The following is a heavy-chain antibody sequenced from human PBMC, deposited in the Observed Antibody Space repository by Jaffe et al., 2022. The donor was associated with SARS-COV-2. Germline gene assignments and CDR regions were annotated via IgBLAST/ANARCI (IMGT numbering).Heavy chain of an antibody. Sequence: EVQLVESGGGLVQPGGSLRLSCAASGFTFSFYAMSWVRQAPGKGLEWVSTISGSGGSTYYADSVKGRFAISRDNSKNTLYLQMNSLRAEDTAVYYCTKAETTSIAAAATRPLCCFDYWGQGTLVTVSS. V-gene: IGHV3-23*04. CDR1: GFTFSFYA. D-gene: IGHD6-13*01. CDR2: ISGSGGST. CDR3: TKAETTSIAAAATRPLCCFDY. J-gene: IGHJ4*02.